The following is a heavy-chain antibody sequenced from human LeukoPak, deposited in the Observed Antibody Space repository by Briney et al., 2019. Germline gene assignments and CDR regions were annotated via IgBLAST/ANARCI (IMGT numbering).Heavy chain of an antibody. J-gene: IGHJ6*03. CDR2: ITLSGRST. V-gene: IGHV3-23*01. CDR1: GFTFSYYD. D-gene: IGHD2-2*01. CDR3: AKRGNPAVGHHYLDV. Sequence: GGSLRLSCAASGFTFSYYDMSWVRQAPGKGLEWVASITLSGRSTFSAASVKGRFTNSRDNSKNTLYLQMNSLSAEDTAVYYCAKRGNPAVGHHYLDVWGKGTTVSVSS.